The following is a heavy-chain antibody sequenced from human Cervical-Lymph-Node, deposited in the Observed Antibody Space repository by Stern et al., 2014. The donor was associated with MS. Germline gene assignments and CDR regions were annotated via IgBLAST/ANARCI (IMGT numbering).Heavy chain of an antibody. Sequence: VQLVQSGAEVKNPGSSLTVSCTASGVTFSVYAFNLVRQAPGQPFACMGVIIPVIGTATYAQTFQGRVLITADTSTSTVYMDLRSLRSEDTAVYYCARDNRHSDSSGFYGFDKWGQGTMVTVSS. J-gene: IGHJ3*02. CDR2: IIPVIGTA. CDR1: GVTFSVYA. V-gene: IGHV1-69*06. D-gene: IGHD3-22*01. CDR3: ARDNRHSDSSGFYGFDK.